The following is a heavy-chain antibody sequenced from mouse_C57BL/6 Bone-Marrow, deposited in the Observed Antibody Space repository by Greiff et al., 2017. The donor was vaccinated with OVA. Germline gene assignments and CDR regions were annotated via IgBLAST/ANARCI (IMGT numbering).Heavy chain of an antibody. D-gene: IGHD2-10*01. V-gene: IGHV1-82*01. CDR2: IYPGDGDT. CDR1: GYAFRSSW. Sequence: VQLQQSGPELVKPGASVKISCKASGYAFRSSWMNWVKQRPGQGLEWIGRIYPGDGDTNYNGKFKGKATLTADKSSSTAYMQLSSLTSEDSAVYFCASLLLSFDDWGQGTTLTVSS. J-gene: IGHJ2*01. CDR3: ASLLLSFDD.